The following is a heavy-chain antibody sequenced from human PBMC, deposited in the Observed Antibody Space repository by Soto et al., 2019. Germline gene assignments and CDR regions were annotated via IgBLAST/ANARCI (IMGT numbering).Heavy chain of an antibody. D-gene: IGHD1-26*01. Sequence: GWSLRLSCAASGFAFDDYAMHWVRQAPGKGLEWVSGISWNTGSIGYADSVKGRFTISRDNVKNFLYLQMNSLRPEDSALYYCAKYRSVGAVHYFDYWGQGTQVTVSS. J-gene: IGHJ4*02. CDR3: AKYRSVGAVHYFDY. CDR2: ISWNTGSI. V-gene: IGHV3-9*01. CDR1: GFAFDDYA.